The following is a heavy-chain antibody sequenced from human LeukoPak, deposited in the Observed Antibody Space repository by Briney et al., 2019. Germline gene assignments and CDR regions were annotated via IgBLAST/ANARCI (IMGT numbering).Heavy chain of an antibody. V-gene: IGHV1-24*01. CDR3: ATLNIGPDYGILTGYAQTKYGMDV. J-gene: IGHJ6*04. Sequence: GASVKVSCKVSGYTLTELSMHWVRQAPGKGLEWMGGFDPEDGETIYAQKFQGRVTMTEDTSTDTAYMELSSLRSEDTAVYYCATLNIGPDYGILTGYAQTKYGMDVWGKGTTVTVSS. CDR1: GYTLTELS. D-gene: IGHD3-9*01. CDR2: FDPEDGET.